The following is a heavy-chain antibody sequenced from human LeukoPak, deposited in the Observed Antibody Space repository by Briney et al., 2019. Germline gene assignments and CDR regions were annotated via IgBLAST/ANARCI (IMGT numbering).Heavy chain of an antibody. D-gene: IGHD3-22*01. V-gene: IGHV3-74*01. CDR1: GFTFSSYW. J-gene: IGHJ5*02. CDR3: ARDLGYYYDSSGFSS. CDR2: INSDGSST. Sequence: GGSLRLSCAASGFTFSSYWMHRVRQAPGKGLVWVSRINSDGSSTSYADSVKGRFTISRDNAKNTLYLQMNSLRAEDTAVYYCARDLGYYYDSSGFSSWGQGTLVTVSS.